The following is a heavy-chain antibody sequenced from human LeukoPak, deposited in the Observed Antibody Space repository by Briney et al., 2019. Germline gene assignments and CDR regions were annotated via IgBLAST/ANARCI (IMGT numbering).Heavy chain of an antibody. J-gene: IGHJ4*02. D-gene: IGHD3-16*01. CDR2: IRNDGSNK. Sequence: GGSLRLSCAASGFTFSSYAMSWVRQAPGKGLEWVAFIRNDGSNKYYADSVKGRFTISRDDSKNTLYLQMHSLTSDDTALYYCAKDNPVCDYWGQGTLVTVSS. V-gene: IGHV3-30*02. CDR3: AKDNPVCDY. CDR1: GFTFSSYA.